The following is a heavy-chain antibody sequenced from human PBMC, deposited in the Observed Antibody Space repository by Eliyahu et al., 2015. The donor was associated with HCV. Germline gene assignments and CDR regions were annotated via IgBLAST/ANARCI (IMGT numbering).Heavy chain of an antibody. CDR2: MSADGTQT. Sequence: QVQLVESGGGVVQPGRSLRLSCAASGFIFSNFAMPWARQAPGKGLEWLTVMSADGTQTYFADSVKGRFTISRDNSNKTLYLEMNTLTPEDTAVYYCARDRHLLATLIDYWGQGTLVTVSS. CDR1: GFIFSNFA. V-gene: IGHV3-30-3*01. CDR3: ARDRHLLATLIDY. J-gene: IGHJ4*02. D-gene: IGHD6-6*01.